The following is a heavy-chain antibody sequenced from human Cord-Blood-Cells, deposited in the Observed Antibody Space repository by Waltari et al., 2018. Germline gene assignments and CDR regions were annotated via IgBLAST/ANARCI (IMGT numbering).Heavy chain of an antibody. D-gene: IGHD6-6*01. J-gene: IGHJ5*02. CDR3: ARPGQLDGFWFDP. Sequence: QVQLVQSGAEVKKHGSSVQGSCKAPGGPSCRYAITWLRQAPGQGLEVMGGIIPIFGTANYAQKFQGRVTITADESTSTAYMELSSLRSEDTAVYYCARPGQLDGFWFDPWGQGTLVTVSS. V-gene: IGHV1-69*01. CDR1: GGPSCRYA. CDR2: IIPIFGTA.